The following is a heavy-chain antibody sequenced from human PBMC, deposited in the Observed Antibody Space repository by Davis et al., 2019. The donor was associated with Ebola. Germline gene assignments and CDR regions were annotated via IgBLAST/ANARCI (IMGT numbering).Heavy chain of an antibody. CDR3: AREDVHGELLVTYYFDY. CDR2: INAGNGNT. J-gene: IGHJ4*02. Sequence: ASVKVSCKASGYTFTSYAMHWVHQAPGQRLEWMGWINAGNGNTKYSQKFQGRVTITRDTSASTAYMELSSLRSEDTAVYYCAREDVHGELLVTYYFDYWGQGTLVTVSS. V-gene: IGHV1-3*01. D-gene: IGHD3-10*01. CDR1: GYTFTSYA.